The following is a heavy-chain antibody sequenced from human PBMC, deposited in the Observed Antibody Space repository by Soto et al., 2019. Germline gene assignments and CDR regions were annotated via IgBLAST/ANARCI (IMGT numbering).Heavy chain of an antibody. Sequence: QVQLQESGPGLVKPSQTLSLTCTVSGGSISSGGYYWIWIRQHPGKGLEWIGYIYYSGSTYYNPYLKRRVTILVDTSKNQFSLKLSSVTAADTAVYYCARDRGDILTGYYGWFDPWGQGTLVTVSS. V-gene: IGHV4-31*03. D-gene: IGHD3-9*01. CDR2: IYYSGST. J-gene: IGHJ5*02. CDR1: GGSISSGGYY. CDR3: ARDRGDILTGYYGWFDP.